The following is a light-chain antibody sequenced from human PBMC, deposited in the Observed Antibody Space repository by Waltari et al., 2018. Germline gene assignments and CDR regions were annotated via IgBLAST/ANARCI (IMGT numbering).Light chain of an antibody. CDR3: CSYEGSYSMV. Sequence: QSALTQPRSVSGSPGQSVTIACTGTSRTVGGYDFFSWYKQNPGKAPKLMIYDVNMRPSGVPDRFSGSKSGNTASLTISGLQAEDEADYYCCSYEGSYSMVFGGGTRLTVL. J-gene: IGLJ2*01. CDR2: DVN. V-gene: IGLV2-11*01. CDR1: SRTVGGYDF.